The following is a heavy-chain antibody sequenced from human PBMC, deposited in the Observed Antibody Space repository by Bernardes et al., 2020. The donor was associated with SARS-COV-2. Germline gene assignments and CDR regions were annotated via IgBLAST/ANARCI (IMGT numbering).Heavy chain of an antibody. CDR2: ISGDASST. Sequence: GGSLRLSCVASGFTFSSYWMHWVRQAPGKGLVWVSGISGDASSTTYADSVKGRFTISRDNMKKTLFLQLSSLRAEDSGVYYCALGDGYSFVRWGQGTLVTVSS. J-gene: IGHJ4*02. V-gene: IGHV3-74*01. CDR3: ALGDGYSFVR. CDR1: GFTFSSYW. D-gene: IGHD5-18*01.